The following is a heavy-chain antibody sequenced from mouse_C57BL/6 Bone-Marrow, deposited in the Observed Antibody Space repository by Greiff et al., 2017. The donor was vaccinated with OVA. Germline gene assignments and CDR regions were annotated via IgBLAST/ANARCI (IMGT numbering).Heavy chain of an antibody. J-gene: IGHJ1*03. V-gene: IGHV5-17*01. CDR3: ARRDYYGSSYEWYFDV. CDR2: ISSGSSTI. D-gene: IGHD1-1*01. Sequence: EVKVVESGGGLVKPGGSLKLSCAASGFTFSDYGMHWVRQAPEKGLEWVAYISSGSSTIYYADTVKGRFTISRDNAKNTLFLQMTSLRSEDTAMYYCARRDYYGSSYEWYFDVWGTGTTVTVSS. CDR1: GFTFSDYG.